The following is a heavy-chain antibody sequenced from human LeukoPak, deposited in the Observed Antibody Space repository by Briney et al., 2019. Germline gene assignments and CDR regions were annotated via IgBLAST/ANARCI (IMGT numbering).Heavy chain of an antibody. CDR3: ARDGAAAGTGPWFDP. V-gene: IGHV1-69*05. CDR1: GGTFSSYA. Sequence: ASVKVSCKASGGTFSSYAISWVRQAPGQGLDWMGGIIPIFGTANYAEKLQGRVTITTDESTSTAYMELSSLRSEDTAVYYCARDGAAAGTGPWFDPWGQGTLVTVSS. CDR2: IIPIFGTA. D-gene: IGHD6-13*01. J-gene: IGHJ5*02.